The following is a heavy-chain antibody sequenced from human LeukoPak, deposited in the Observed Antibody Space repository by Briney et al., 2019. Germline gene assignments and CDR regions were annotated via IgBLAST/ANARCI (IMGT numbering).Heavy chain of an antibody. CDR3: ARVVLGSSSFDP. CDR2: LNPNNGDT. Sequence: ASVKVSCKASVDTFTDWFIHWVRQAPGQGLEWMAWLNPNNGDTNFAQKFQDRVTLTSDTSISTAYMELSALTSDDTAVYYCARVVLGSSSFDPWGQGTLVTVSS. J-gene: IGHJ5*02. D-gene: IGHD6-6*01. CDR1: VDTFTDWF. V-gene: IGHV1-2*02.